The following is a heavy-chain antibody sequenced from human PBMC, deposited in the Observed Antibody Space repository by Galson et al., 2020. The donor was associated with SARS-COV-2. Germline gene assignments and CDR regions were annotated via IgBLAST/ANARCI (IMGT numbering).Heavy chain of an antibody. D-gene: IGHD3-10*01. CDR1: GFTFSSYT. Sequence: GGSLRLTCADSGFTFSSYTMNWVRQAPGRGLEWVSYISTSTSTIYHADSVNGRFTISRDNAKNSLYLQMNSLRAEDTAVYYCERVRVYYDIWGKGTMVTVSS. V-gene: IGHV3-48*01. J-gene: IGHJ3*02. CDR2: ISTSTSTI. CDR3: ERVRVYYDI.